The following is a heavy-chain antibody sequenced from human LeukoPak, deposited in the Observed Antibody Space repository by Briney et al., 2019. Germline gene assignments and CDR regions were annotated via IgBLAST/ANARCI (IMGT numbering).Heavy chain of an antibody. V-gene: IGHV3-7*01. D-gene: IGHD6-6*01. CDR1: GFTFSSYW. J-gene: IGHJ6*03. CDR2: IKQDGSEK. CDR3: ARDGGQQLFHLKAYYMDV. Sequence: NPGGSLRLSCAASGFTFSSYWMSWVRQAPGKGLEWVANIKQDGSEKYYVDSVKGRFTISRDNAKNSLYLQMNSLRAEDTAVYYCARDGGQQLFHLKAYYMDVGGKGPTVTVSS.